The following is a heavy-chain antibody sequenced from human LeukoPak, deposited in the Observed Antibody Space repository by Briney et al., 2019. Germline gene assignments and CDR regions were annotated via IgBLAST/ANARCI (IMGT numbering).Heavy chain of an antibody. CDR2: IYYSGST. Sequence: SETLSLTCTVSGGSISSYYWSWIRQPPGKGLEWIGYIYYSGSTNYNPSLKSRVTISVDTSKNQFSLKLSSVTAADTAVYYCARYSMLGWEAWFDPWGQATLVSVSS. J-gene: IGHJ5*02. V-gene: IGHV4-59*08. D-gene: IGHD2-8*01. CDR3: ARYSMLGWEAWFDP. CDR1: GGSISSYY.